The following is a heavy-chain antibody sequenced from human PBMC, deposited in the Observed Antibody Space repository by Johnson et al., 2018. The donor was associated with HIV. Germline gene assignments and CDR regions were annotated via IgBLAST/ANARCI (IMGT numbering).Heavy chain of an antibody. V-gene: IGHV3-15*01. CDR1: GFTFDDYG. CDR2: IKSKTDGGTT. Sequence: EVQLVESGGGVVRPGGSLRVSCAASGFTFDDYGMSWVRQAPGKGLEWVGRIKSKTDGGTTDYAAPVKGRFTISRDDSKNTLYLQMNSLKTEDTAVYYCTTDCSGGSCYSGAFDIWGQGTMVTVSS. D-gene: IGHD2-15*01. CDR3: TTDCSGGSCYSGAFDI. J-gene: IGHJ3*02.